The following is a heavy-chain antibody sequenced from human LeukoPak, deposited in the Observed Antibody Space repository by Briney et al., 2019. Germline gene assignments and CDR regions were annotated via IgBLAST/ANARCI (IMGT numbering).Heavy chain of an antibody. CDR3: ARVDYSYGHFDY. D-gene: IGHD5-18*01. CDR2: IWYDGSNK. V-gene: IGHV3-33*01. CDR1: GFTFSSYG. Sequence: PGRSLRLSCAASGFTFSSYGMHWVRQAPGKGLEWVAVIWYDGSNKYYADSVKGRFTISRDNSKNTLYLQMNSLRAEDTAVYYCARVDYSYGHFDYWGQGTLVTVSS. J-gene: IGHJ4*02.